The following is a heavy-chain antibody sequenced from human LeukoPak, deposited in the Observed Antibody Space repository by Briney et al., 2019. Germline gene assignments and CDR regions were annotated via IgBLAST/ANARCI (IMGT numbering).Heavy chain of an antibody. CDR3: AKGCVTCSYSSSWYYFDY. D-gene: IGHD6-13*01. V-gene: IGHV3-23*01. CDR1: GFTFSSYA. J-gene: IGHJ4*02. CDR2: ISGSGGST. Sequence: GGSLRLSCAASGFTFSSYAMSWVRQAPGKGLEWVSAISGSGGSTYYADSVKGRFTISRDNSKNTLYLQMNSLRAEDTAVYYCAKGCVTCSYSSSWYYFDYWGQGTLVTVSS.